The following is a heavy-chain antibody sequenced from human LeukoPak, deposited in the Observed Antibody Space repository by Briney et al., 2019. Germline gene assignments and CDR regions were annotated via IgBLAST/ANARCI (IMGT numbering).Heavy chain of an antibody. CDR3: ARGNDFWSGYYAFDI. D-gene: IGHD3-3*01. CDR2: IYYSGST. V-gene: IGHV4-59*01. Sequence: SETLSLTCTVSGGSISSYYWSWIRQPPGKGLEWIGYIYYSGSTNYNPSLKSRVTISVDTSKNQFSLKLSSVTAADTAVYYCARGNDFWSGYYAFDIWGQGTMVTVSS. J-gene: IGHJ3*02. CDR1: GGSISSYY.